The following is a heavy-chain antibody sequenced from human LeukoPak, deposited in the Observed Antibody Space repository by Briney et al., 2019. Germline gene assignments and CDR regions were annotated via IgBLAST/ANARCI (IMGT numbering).Heavy chain of an antibody. CDR2: INHRGTT. CDR1: GESFSHYY. Sequence: SETLSLTCAVSGESFSHYYWRWLRQTPGKGLEWMGEINHRGTTNYNPSLKSRVAISIDTSRNQFSLQETSVTAADTAVFYCARGAFHTSSVWFDPWGQGTLVTVSS. D-gene: IGHD2-2*01. V-gene: IGHV4-34*01. CDR3: ARGAFHTSSVWFDP. J-gene: IGHJ5*02.